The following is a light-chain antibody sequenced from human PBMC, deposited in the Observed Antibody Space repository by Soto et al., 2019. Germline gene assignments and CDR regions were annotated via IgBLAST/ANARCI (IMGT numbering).Light chain of an antibody. CDR2: GNS. Sequence: QSVRTQPPSVSGAPGQRVTISCTGSSSNIGAGYDVHWYQHLSGTAPKLLIYGNSNRPSGVPDRFSGSKSGTSASLAITGLQAEDEADYYCQSYDSSLSGWVFGGGTQLTVL. V-gene: IGLV1-40*01. J-gene: IGLJ3*02. CDR3: QSYDSSLSGWV. CDR1: SSNIGAGYD.